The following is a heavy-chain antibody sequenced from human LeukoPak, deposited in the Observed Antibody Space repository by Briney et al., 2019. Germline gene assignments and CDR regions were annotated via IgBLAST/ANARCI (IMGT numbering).Heavy chain of an antibody. CDR2: IYSSGGT. D-gene: IGHD1-26*01. V-gene: IGHV4-59*01. Sequence: SETLSLTCCVSGGSISSYYWSWIRQPPGKGPEWIAYIYSSGGTYYNPSLKSRVSISVDASKNQFSLSLSSVTAADTAVYYCARAPYSGNYYINAFDIWGQGTMVTVSS. CDR3: ARAPYSGNYYINAFDI. CDR1: GGSISSYY. J-gene: IGHJ3*02.